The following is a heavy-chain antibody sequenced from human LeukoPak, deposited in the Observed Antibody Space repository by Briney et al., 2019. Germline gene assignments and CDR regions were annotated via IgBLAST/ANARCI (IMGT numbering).Heavy chain of an antibody. CDR3: ARADDYGLYFDY. V-gene: IGHV4-61*02. Sequence: SQTLSLTCTVSGGSISSGRYYWSWIRQLAGKGLEWIGRICTSGSTQYNPSLKSRVTISLDTSKNQFSLKLSSVTAADTAVYYCARADDYGLYFDYWGQGTLVTLSS. J-gene: IGHJ4*02. CDR2: ICTSGST. D-gene: IGHD4-17*01. CDR1: GGSISSGRYY.